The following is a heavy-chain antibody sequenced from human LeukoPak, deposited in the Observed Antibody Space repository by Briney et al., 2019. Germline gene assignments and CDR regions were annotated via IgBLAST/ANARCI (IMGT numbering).Heavy chain of an antibody. Sequence: SVTVSCKASGGTFSSYAISWARQAPGQGREWMGGIIPIFGTANYTQKFQGRVTITADESTSTAYMELSSLRSEDTAVYYCASMGSGSYYKREDYYYYYGVDVWGKGTTVTVSS. CDR1: GGTFSSYA. CDR3: ASMGSGSYYKREDYYYYYGVDV. J-gene: IGHJ6*04. V-gene: IGHV1-69*13. D-gene: IGHD3-10*01. CDR2: IIPIFGTA.